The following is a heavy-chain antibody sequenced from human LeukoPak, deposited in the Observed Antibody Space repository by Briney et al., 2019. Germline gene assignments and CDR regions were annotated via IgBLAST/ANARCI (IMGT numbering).Heavy chain of an antibody. D-gene: IGHD5-18*01. J-gene: IGHJ6*03. CDR1: GYTFTGYY. Sequence: GASVKVSCKASGYTFTGYYMHWVRQAPGQGLEWMGIINPSGGSTGYAQKFQGRVTMTRDMSTSTVYMELSSLRSEDTAVYYCARRGYSYGYGYYYYYMDVWGKGTTVTVSS. CDR3: ARRGYSYGYGYYYYYMDV. CDR2: INPSGGST. V-gene: IGHV1-46*01.